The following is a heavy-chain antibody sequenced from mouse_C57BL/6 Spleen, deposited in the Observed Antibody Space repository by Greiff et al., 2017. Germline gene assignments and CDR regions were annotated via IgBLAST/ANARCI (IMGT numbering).Heavy chain of an antibody. J-gene: IGHJ3*01. CDR2: IDPSDSYT. D-gene: IGHD2-4*01. CDR1: GYTFTSYW. V-gene: IGHV1-69*01. CDR3: ARKGDYEEFAY. Sequence: VQLQQPGAELVMPGASVKLSCKASGYTFTSYWMHWVKPRPGQGLEWIGEIDPSDSYTNYNHKFKGKSTLTVDKSSSTADMQLSSLTSEDSAVYYCARKGDYEEFAYWGQGTLVTVSA.